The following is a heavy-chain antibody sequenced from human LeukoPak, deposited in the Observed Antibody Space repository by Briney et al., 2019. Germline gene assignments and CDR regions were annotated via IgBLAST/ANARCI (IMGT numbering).Heavy chain of an antibody. J-gene: IGHJ6*03. V-gene: IGHV4-61*02. Sequence: PSQTLSLTCTVSGGSISSGSYYWSWVRQPAGKGLEWIGRIYNSGSTNYNPSLKSRVTISVDTSKNQFSLKLSSVIAADTAVYYCAREVYYYYYYMDVWGKGTTVTISS. CDR2: IYNSGST. CDR3: AREVYYYYYYMDV. CDR1: GGSISSGSYY.